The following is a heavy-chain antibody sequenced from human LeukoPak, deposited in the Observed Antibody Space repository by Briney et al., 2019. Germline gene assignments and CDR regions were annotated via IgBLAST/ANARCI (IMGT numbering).Heavy chain of an antibody. CDR3: ARVRRDYYDSSGYYSNRGAFDI. D-gene: IGHD3-22*01. CDR1: GYTFTSYY. Sequence: ASVKVSCKASGYTFTSYYMHWVRQAPGQGLEWMGIINPSGGSTSYAQKFQGRVTMTRDTSTSTVYMELSSLRSEDTAVYYCARVRRDYYDSSGYYSNRGAFDIWGQGTMVTVSS. V-gene: IGHV1-46*01. CDR2: INPSGGST. J-gene: IGHJ3*02.